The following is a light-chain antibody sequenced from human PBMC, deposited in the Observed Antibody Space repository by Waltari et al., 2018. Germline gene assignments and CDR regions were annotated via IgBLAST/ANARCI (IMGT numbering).Light chain of an antibody. CDR3: QQSIQWPYT. J-gene: IGKJ2*01. CDR2: GVS. Sequence: DIAMTQSPDTLSLSPGERATLSCRASQSVNRNLAWYQQKPGQPPRLLIYGVSSRATGIPYRFTGSGSGMEFTLTISSLEPEDVGIYHCQQSIQWPYTFGQGTKVEIK. CDR1: QSVNRN. V-gene: IGKV3D-15*01.